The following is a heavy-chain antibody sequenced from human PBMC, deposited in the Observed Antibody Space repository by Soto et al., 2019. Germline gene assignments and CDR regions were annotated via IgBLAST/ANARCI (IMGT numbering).Heavy chain of an antibody. Sequence: SETLSLTCTVSGGSISSYYWIWIRQPPGKGLEWIGYIYYSGSTNYNPSLKSRVTISVDTSKNQFSLKLSSVTAADTAVYYCARGMRYCSSTSCPDAFDIWGQGTMVTVSS. CDR3: ARGMRYCSSTSCPDAFDI. V-gene: IGHV4-59*01. J-gene: IGHJ3*02. D-gene: IGHD2-2*01. CDR1: GGSISSYY. CDR2: IYYSGST.